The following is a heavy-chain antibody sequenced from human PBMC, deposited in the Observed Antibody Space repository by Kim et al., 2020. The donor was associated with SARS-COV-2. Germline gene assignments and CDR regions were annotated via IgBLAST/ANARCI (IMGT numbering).Heavy chain of an antibody. J-gene: IGHJ4*02. D-gene: IGHD3-22*01. Sequence: MHYADAVDGRFTISSDNAKNYLYLEMKNLRVEDTALYYCASLYYDTSGYDDWGQGTLVTVSS. V-gene: IGHV3-21*01. CDR3: ASLYYDTSGYDD. CDR2: M.